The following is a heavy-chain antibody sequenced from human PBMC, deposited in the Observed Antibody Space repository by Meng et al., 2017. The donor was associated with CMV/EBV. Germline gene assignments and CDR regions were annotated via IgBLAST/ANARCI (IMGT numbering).Heavy chain of an antibody. D-gene: IGHD5-18*01. CDR2: ISSSSSYI. J-gene: IGHJ4*02. CDR1: GFTFSSYS. Sequence: SGFTFSSYSMNWVRQAPGKGLEWVPSISSSSSYIYYADSVKGRFTISRDNAKNSLYLQMNSLRAEDTAVYYCARDPSGYSYGFLDYWGQGTLVTVSS. CDR3: ARDPSGYSYGFLDY. V-gene: IGHV3-21*01.